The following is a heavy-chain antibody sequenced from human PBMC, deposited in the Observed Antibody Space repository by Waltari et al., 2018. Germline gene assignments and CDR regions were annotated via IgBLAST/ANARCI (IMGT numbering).Heavy chain of an antibody. V-gene: IGHV3-30*02. CDR1: GFTFSSYG. CDR2: IRYDGSNK. Sequence: QVQLVESGGGVVQPGGSLRRSCAASGFTFSSYGMHWVRQAPGKGREWVAIIRYDGSNKDYADSGKGRITISRDNSKNTLYLQMNSLRAEDTAVYYCAKDWEYYYDSSGYHYWGQGTLVTVSS. J-gene: IGHJ4*02. CDR3: AKDWEYYYDSSGYHY. D-gene: IGHD3-22*01.